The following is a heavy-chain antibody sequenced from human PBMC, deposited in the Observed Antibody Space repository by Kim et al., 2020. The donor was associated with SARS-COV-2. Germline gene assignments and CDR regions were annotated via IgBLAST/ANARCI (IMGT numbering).Heavy chain of an antibody. CDR1: GYTFTSYG. V-gene: IGHV1-18*01. D-gene: IGHD3-22*01. Sequence: ASVKVSCKTSGYTFTSYGISWVRQAPGQGLEWMGWISAYNGHTNYAQKLQDRVTMTTDTSTSTAYMELRSLRSDDTAVYYCARDRYYYDSSGLAYGMDVWGRGTTGTVSS. J-gene: IGHJ6*02. CDR3: ARDRYYYDSSGLAYGMDV. CDR2: ISAYNGHT.